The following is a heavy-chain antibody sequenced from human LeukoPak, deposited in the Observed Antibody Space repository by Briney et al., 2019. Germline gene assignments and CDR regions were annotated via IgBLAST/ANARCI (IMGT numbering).Heavy chain of an antibody. Sequence: ASVKVSCKXSGYTFTGYYMHWVRQAPGQGLEWMGRINPNSGGTNYAQKFQGRVTMTRDTSISTAYMELSRLRSDDTAVYYCARSVEMANEDAFDIWGQGTMVTVSS. D-gene: IGHD5-24*01. CDR3: ARSVEMANEDAFDI. CDR1: GYTFTGYY. V-gene: IGHV1-2*06. CDR2: INPNSGGT. J-gene: IGHJ3*02.